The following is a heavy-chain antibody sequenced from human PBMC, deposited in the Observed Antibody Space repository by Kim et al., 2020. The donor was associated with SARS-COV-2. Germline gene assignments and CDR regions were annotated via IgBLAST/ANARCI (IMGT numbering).Heavy chain of an antibody. J-gene: IGHJ4*02. CDR2: TYYRSKWYN. CDR3: ARDSLWFGESWGFDY. CDR1: GDSVSSNSAA. D-gene: IGHD3-10*01. Sequence: SQTLSLTCAISGDSVSSNSAAWHWLRQSPSRGLEWLGRTYYRSKWYNDYAVSVKSRITINPDTSKNQFSLQLNSVTPEDTAVYYCARDSLWFGESWGFDYWGQGTLVTVSS. V-gene: IGHV6-1*01.